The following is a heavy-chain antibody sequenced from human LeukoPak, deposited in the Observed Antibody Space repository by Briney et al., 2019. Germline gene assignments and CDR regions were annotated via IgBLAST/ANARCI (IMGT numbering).Heavy chain of an antibody. CDR2: ISSSGGNT. D-gene: IGHD3-22*01. CDR1: GCTSSSYA. CDR3: ANRGGGYYADS. J-gene: IGHJ4*02. Sequence: GGSLRLSCAVSGCTSSSYAMTWVRQAPGKGLEWVSGISSSGGNTSYADFVRGRFTMSRDNSQNTVYLQMNSLSAEDTAIYYCANRGGGYYADSWGQGTLVTVSS. V-gene: IGHV3-23*01.